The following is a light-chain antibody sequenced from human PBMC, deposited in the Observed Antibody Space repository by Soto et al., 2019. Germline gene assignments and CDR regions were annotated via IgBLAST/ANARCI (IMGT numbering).Light chain of an antibody. Sequence: QSVLTQPPSASGTPGQRVTISCSGSSSNIGSHTVNWYQQLPGAAPRLLIYSNTQRPSGVPDRFTGSKSGTSASLAISGLRSEDEADYYCAVWDNSLNGVAFGGGTKLTVL. J-gene: IGLJ2*01. CDR3: AVWDNSLNGVA. V-gene: IGLV1-44*01. CDR2: SNT. CDR1: SSNIGSHT.